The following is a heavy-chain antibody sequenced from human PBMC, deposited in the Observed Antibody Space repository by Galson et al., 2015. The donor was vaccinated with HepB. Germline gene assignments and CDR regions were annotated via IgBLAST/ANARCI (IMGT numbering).Heavy chain of an antibody. D-gene: IGHD3-9*01. CDR2: ISYTGRT. CDR1: SGSISSGSYY. V-gene: IGHV4-39*07. Sequence: ETLSLTCTVSSGSISSGSYYWSWIRQRPRKGLEWMGYISYTGRTNYNPSLKSRITMSVATSKNQFSLRVTSTTAADTAIYYCARLENTSASNSDWFGPEEAGYFDHWGQGTPVTVSS. CDR3: ARLENTSASNSDWFGPEEAGYFDH. J-gene: IGHJ4*02.